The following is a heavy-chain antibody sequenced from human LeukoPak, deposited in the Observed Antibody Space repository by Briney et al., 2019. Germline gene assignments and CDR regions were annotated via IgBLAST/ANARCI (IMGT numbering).Heavy chain of an antibody. D-gene: IGHD3-16*01. Sequence: PGGSLRLSCAASGFTFSSYNMNWVRLAPGQGQERVSSITSSSSYTFYEDSVKGRLTISRDNAKNSLDRQMNSLRAEDTAVYYCARAPILGVFDYWGQGTLVTVSS. CDR2: ITSSSSYT. CDR3: ARAPILGVFDY. V-gene: IGHV3-21*04. J-gene: IGHJ4*02. CDR1: GFTFSSYN.